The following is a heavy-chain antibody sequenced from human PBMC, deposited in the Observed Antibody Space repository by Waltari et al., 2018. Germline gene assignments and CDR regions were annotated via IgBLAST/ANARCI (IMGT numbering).Heavy chain of an antibody. Sequence: EVQLVESGGGLVQPGGSLRLSCAASGFTFSSYWMSWVRQAPGKGLEWVANIKQAGSEKYNWDSVKGRFTISRDNAKNSLYLQMNSLRAEDTAVYYCAREEGFDYYGSGTRYFDYWGQGTLVTVSS. CDR3: AREEGFDYYGSGTRYFDY. CDR1: GFTFSSYW. D-gene: IGHD3-10*01. J-gene: IGHJ4*02. V-gene: IGHV3-7*01. CDR2: IKQAGSEK.